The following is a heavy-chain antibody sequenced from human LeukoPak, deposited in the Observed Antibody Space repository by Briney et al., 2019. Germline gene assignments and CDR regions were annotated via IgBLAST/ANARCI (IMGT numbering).Heavy chain of an antibody. J-gene: IGHJ5*02. CDR3: AKEVAIFGSLPGGFDP. Sequence: PGGSLRLSCAASGFTFSSYGMHWVRQAPGKGLEWVAFIRYDGSNKYYADSVKGRFTISRDNSKNTLYLQMNSLRAEDTAVYYCAKEVAIFGSLPGGFDPWGQGTLVTVSS. V-gene: IGHV3-30*02. CDR2: IRYDGSNK. D-gene: IGHD3-9*01. CDR1: GFTFSSYG.